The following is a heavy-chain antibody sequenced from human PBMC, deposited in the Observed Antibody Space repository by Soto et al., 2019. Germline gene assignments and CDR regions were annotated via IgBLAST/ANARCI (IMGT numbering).Heavy chain of an antibody. D-gene: IGHD3-16*01. J-gene: IGHJ4*02. CDR1: GYRFTSYW. V-gene: IGHV5-51*01. Sequence: GESLKISCKGSGYRFTSYWIGWVRQMPGKGLEWMGIIYPGDSDTRYSPSFQGQVTISADESINTAYLQWSSLKASDTAMYYCARLYHHDGYARSAGDFDSRGQGTQVTVSS. CDR2: IYPGDSDT. CDR3: ARLYHHDGYARSAGDFDS.